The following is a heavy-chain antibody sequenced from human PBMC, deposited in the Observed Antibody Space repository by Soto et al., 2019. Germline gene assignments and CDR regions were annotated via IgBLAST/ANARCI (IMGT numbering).Heavy chain of an antibody. CDR3: ARGGESSLRPLDY. CDR2: IIQDGRAI. D-gene: IGHD3-10*01. J-gene: IGHJ4*02. V-gene: IGHV3-7*03. Sequence: GGSLRLSCAASGFSSSDYWMSWVRQAPGRGLEWVAHIIQDGRAIYYVDSVRGRFTISRDSAGNSVFLEMHRLRVEDTAVYYCARGGESSLRPLDYWGLGPLVTFSS. CDR1: GFSSSDYW.